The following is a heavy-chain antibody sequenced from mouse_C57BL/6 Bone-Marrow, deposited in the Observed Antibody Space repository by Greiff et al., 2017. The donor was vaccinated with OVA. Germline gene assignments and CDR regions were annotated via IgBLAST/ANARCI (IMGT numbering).Heavy chain of an antibody. V-gene: IGHV1-69*01. CDR3: ARRGGHYVYFDD. CDR2: IDPSDSYT. Sequence: VQLQQPGAELVMPGASVKLSCKASGYTFTSYWMHWVKQRPGQGLEWIGEIDPSDSYTNYNQKFKGKSTLTVDKSSSTAYMQLSSLTSEDSAVYYCARRGGHYVYFDDWGQGTTLTVSS. D-gene: IGHD1-2*01. J-gene: IGHJ2*01. CDR1: GYTFTSYW.